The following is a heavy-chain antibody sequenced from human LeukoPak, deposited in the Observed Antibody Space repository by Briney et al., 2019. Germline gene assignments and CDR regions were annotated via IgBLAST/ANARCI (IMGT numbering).Heavy chain of an antibody. CDR2: ISGSGGST. CDR3: ARDPAPYCGGDCYSVLNY. Sequence: GGSLRLSCAASGFTFSNYAMSWVRRAPGKGLEWVSAISGSGGSTYYADSVKGRFTISRDNAKNSLYLQMNSLRAEDTAVYYCARDPAPYCGGDCYSVLNYWGQGTLVTVSS. CDR1: GFTFSNYA. J-gene: IGHJ4*02. V-gene: IGHV3-23*01. D-gene: IGHD2-21*02.